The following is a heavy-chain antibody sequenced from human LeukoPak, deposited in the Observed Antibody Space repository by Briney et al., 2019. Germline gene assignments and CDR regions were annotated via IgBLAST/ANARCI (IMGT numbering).Heavy chain of an antibody. CDR3: ARVIREVDMSHDY. J-gene: IGHJ4*02. CDR1: GFTFSSYW. V-gene: IGHV3-74*01. CDR2: INSDGSST. Sequence: GGSLRLSCAASGFTFSSYWMHGVRQAPGKGLVWVSRINSDGSSTSYADYVKGRFTISRDNAKNTLYLQMNSLRAEDTAVYYCARVIREVDMSHDYWGQGALVTVSS. D-gene: IGHD5-24*01.